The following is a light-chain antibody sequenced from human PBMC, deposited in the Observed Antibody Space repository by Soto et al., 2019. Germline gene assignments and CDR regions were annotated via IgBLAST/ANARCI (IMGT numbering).Light chain of an antibody. Sequence: QSVLTQPASVSGSPGQSITISCAGTISDVGGYNYVSWYQQHPGKAPKLIIYDVSDRPSGVSNRFSGSRSGNTASLTISGLQAEDEAEYYCSSYTNSLVVFGTGTKVTVL. CDR1: ISDVGGYNY. CDR3: SSYTNSLVV. J-gene: IGLJ1*01. V-gene: IGLV2-14*03. CDR2: DVS.